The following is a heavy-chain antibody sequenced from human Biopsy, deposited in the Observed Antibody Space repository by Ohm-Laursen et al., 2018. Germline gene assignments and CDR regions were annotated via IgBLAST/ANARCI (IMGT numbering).Heavy chain of an antibody. CDR2: ISNSGNT. V-gene: IGHV4-59*08. CDR1: SASINLYY. D-gene: IGHD2-15*01. CDR3: ARRGSGGRSFDY. J-gene: IGHJ4*02. Sequence: TLSLTCIVSSASINLYYWGWIRQAPGKGLEWIGFISNSGNTNYNPSLKSRVTISADTSKNQFSLKLGSVTVADTAVFYCARRGSGGRSFDYWGQGSLVTVSS.